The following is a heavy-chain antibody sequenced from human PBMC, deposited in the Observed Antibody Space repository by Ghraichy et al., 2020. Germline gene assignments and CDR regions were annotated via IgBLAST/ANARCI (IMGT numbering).Heavy chain of an antibody. CDR1: GGSIRSHF. CDR2: ISYTGNT. CDR3: ARRGRGYSLYYYGLDV. Sequence: SETLSLICSVSGGSIRSHFWSWIRQPPGKGLEWIGYISYTGNTNYSPSLGGRATISLDTSKNQFSLSLTSVNAADTAMYYCARRGRGYSLYYYGLDVWGPGTTVTVS. J-gene: IGHJ6*02. V-gene: IGHV4-59*11. D-gene: IGHD5-18*01.